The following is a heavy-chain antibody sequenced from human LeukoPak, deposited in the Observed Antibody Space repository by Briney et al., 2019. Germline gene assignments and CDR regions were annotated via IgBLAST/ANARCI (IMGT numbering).Heavy chain of an antibody. Sequence: PGGSLRLSCAASGFTFSSYAMHWVRQAPGKGLEYVSAISSNGGSTYYANSVKGRFTISRDNSKNTLYLQMGSLGAEDMAVYYCARSPTAGPFYYYYGMDVWGQGTTVTVSS. CDR2: ISSNGGST. CDR3: ARSPTAGPFYYYYGMDV. D-gene: IGHD1-14*01. V-gene: IGHV3-64*01. J-gene: IGHJ6*02. CDR1: GFTFSSYA.